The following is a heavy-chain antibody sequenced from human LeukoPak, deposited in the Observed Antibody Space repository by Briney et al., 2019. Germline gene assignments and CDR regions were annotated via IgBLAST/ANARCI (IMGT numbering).Heavy chain of an antibody. CDR2: ISAYNGNT. Sequence: ASVKVSCKASGYTFTSYGIRWVRQAPGQGLEWMGWISAYNGNTNYAQKLQGRVTMTTDASTSTAYMELRSMRSDDTAVYYCARGASHCSGGSCYTNWYFDLWGRGTLVTVSS. J-gene: IGHJ2*01. CDR3: ARGASHCSGGSCYTNWYFDL. D-gene: IGHD2-15*01. CDR1: GYTFTSYG. V-gene: IGHV1-18*01.